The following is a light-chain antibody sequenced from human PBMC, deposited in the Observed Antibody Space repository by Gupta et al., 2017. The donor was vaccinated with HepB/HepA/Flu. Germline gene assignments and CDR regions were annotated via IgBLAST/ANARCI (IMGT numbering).Light chain of an antibody. Sequence: DIQLTQSPSFLSASLGDRVTITCRASQGISSYLAWYQQKPGKAPKLLIYAASTLQSGVPSRFSGSGSGTEFTLTISSLQPEDFATYYCQQLNSYPPLITFGQGTRLEIK. V-gene: IGKV1-9*01. CDR3: QQLNSYPPLIT. CDR2: AAS. CDR1: QGISSY. J-gene: IGKJ5*01.